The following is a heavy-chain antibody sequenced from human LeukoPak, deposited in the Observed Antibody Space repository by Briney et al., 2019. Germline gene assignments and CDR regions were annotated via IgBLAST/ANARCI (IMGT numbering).Heavy chain of an antibody. CDR2: ISSSSSTI. V-gene: IGHV3-48*01. J-gene: IGHJ3*02. Sequence: GGSLRLSCAASGFTFSSYTMNWVRQAPGKGLEWVSKISSSSSTIYYADSVKGRFTISRDNAKNSLYLQMNSLRAEHTAVYYCARDSPQGLAIFHVFDMGGHGKMVTVSA. CDR3: ARDSPQGLAIFHVFDM. D-gene: IGHD5-12*01. CDR1: GFTFSSYT.